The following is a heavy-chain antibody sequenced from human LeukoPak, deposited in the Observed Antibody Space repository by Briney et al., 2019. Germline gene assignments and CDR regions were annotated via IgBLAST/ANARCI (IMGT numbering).Heavy chain of an antibody. CDR1: GGSISNYY. CDR3: ARDSGTTGEVKFDP. D-gene: IGHD3-10*01. CDR2: IYYSGST. J-gene: IGHJ5*02. V-gene: IGHV4-59*12. Sequence: SETLSLTCTVSGGSISNYYWSWIRQPPGKGLEWIGYIYYSGSTNYNPSLKSRVTISVDTSKNQFSLKLSSVTAADTAVYYCARDSGTTGEVKFDPWGQGTLVTVSS.